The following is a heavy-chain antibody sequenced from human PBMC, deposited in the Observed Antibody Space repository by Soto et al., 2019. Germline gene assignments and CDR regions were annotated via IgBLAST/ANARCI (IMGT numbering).Heavy chain of an antibody. V-gene: IGHV1-18*01. D-gene: IGHD3-9*01. CDR1: GYTFTSYG. Sequence: ASVKVSCKASGYTFTSYGISWVRQAPGQGLEWMGWISAYNGNTNYAQKLQGRVTMTTDTSTSTAYIVLRSLRSDDTAVYYCAREYYYDILTGYSHYYYGMDVWGQGTTVTVSS. CDR2: ISAYNGNT. CDR3: AREYYYDILTGYSHYYYGMDV. J-gene: IGHJ6*02.